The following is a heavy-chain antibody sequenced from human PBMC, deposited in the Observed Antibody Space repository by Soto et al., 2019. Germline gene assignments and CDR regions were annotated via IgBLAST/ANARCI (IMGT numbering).Heavy chain of an antibody. CDR3: ARALVTDYNSRDYHYYFAMDV. J-gene: IGHJ6*02. CDR2: VYHTGTT. CDR1: GGPVSGDDLY. Sequence: SETLSLTCVVCGGPVSGDDLYWSWIRHLPGKGLEWIANVYHTGTTYYNPSLKSRVSMSVDTSQNQFSLILASVTAADTAVYYCARALVTDYNSRDYHYYFAMDVWGQGTSVTVSS. D-gene: IGHD3-22*01. V-gene: IGHV4-31*02.